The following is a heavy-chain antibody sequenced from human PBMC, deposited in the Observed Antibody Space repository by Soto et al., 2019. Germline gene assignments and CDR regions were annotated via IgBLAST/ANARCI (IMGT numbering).Heavy chain of an antibody. CDR3: ARFSYYYDSSGYYHYYFDY. Sequence: PSETLSLTCTVSGGSISSGDYSLSWIRQPPGKGLEWIGYIYYSGSTSYNPSLKSRVTISLDTSKKQFSLKLSSVTAADTAVYYCARFSYYYDSSGYYHYYFDYWGQGTLVTSPQ. J-gene: IGHJ4*02. D-gene: IGHD3-22*01. CDR2: IYYSGST. CDR1: GGSISSGDYS. V-gene: IGHV4-30-4*01.